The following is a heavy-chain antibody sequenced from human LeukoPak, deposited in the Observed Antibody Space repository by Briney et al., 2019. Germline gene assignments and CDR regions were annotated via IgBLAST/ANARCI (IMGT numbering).Heavy chain of an antibody. CDR1: GDSVSNNIAT. Sequence: SQTLSLTCAISGDSVSNNIATWNWVRQSPSRGLEWLGRTYYRSRWGNVYAISVKGRITINPDTSRNQFSLQLNSVTPEDTAVYYCVYGSSSFDYWGQGTLVTVSS. V-gene: IGHV6-1*01. D-gene: IGHD6-6*01. CDR3: VYGSSSFDY. J-gene: IGHJ4*02. CDR2: TYYRSRWGN.